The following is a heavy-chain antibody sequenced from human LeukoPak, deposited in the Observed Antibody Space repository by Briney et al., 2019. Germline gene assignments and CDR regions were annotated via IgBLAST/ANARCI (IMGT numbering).Heavy chain of an antibody. D-gene: IGHD6-6*01. V-gene: IGHV3-64*01. J-gene: IGHJ3*02. Sequence: PGGSLRLSCAASGFTFSSYAMHWVRQAPGKGLEYVSAISSNGGSTYYANSVKGRFTISRDNSKNTLYLQMGSLRAEDMAVYYCARVAARSYAFDIWGQGTMVTVSS. CDR3: ARVAARSYAFDI. CDR1: GFTFSSYA. CDR2: ISSNGGST.